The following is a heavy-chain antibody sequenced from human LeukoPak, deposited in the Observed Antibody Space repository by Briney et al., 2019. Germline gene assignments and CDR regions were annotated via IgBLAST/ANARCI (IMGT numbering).Heavy chain of an antibody. CDR1: GFTLSSYA. J-gene: IGHJ4*02. CDR3: ARDLPWYSSGWYFGSFRFALGAFDY. V-gene: IGHV3-30*04. Sequence: PGGSLRLSCAASGFTLSSYAMHWVRQAPGKGLEWVAVISYDGSNKYYADSVKGRFTISRDNSKNTLYLQMNSLRAEDTAVYYCARDLPWYSSGWYFGSFRFALGAFDYWGQGTLVTVSS. D-gene: IGHD6-19*01. CDR2: ISYDGSNK.